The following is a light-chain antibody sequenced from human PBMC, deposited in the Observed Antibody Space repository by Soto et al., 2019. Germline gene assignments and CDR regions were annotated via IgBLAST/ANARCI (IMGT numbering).Light chain of an antibody. Sequence: EIVLTQSPGTLSLSPGXRATLSCRASQSVTSNYLAWYQQRPGQAPRLLIFGASSRATGIPDKFSGSGSGTDFTLTISRLEPDDFAVYYCQHYGSPSWTFGQGTKVESK. V-gene: IGKV3-20*01. J-gene: IGKJ1*01. CDR2: GAS. CDR1: QSVTSNY. CDR3: QHYGSPSWT.